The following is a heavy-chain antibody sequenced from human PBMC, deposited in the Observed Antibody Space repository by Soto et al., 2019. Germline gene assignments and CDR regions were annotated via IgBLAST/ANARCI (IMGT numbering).Heavy chain of an antibody. CDR3: ARVVRYGIAAAGPFDY. CDR1: GGTFSSYA. D-gene: IGHD6-13*01. Sequence: SVKVSWKASGGTFSSYAISWVRQDTGQGLEWMGGIIPIFGTANYAQKFQGRVTITADESTSTAYMELSSLRSEDTAVYYCARVVRYGIAAAGPFDYWGQGTLVTVSS. V-gene: IGHV1-69*13. J-gene: IGHJ4*02. CDR2: IIPIFGTA.